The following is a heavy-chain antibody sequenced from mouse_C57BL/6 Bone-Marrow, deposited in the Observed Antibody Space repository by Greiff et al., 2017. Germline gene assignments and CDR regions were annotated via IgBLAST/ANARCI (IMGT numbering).Heavy chain of an antibody. J-gene: IGHJ3*01. Sequence: VQLVESGAELVRPGTSVKVSCKASGYAFTNYLIEWVKQRPGQGLEWIGVINPGSGGTNYNEKLQGKATLTADKSSSTAYMQLSSLTSEDSAVYFCARSKNWDSWFAYWGQGTLVTVSA. CDR1: GYAFTNYL. V-gene: IGHV1-54*01. CDR2: INPGSGGT. D-gene: IGHD4-1*01. CDR3: ARSKNWDSWFAY.